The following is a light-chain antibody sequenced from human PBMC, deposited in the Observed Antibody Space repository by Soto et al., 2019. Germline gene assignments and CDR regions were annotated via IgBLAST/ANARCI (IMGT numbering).Light chain of an antibody. CDR1: NSDIGGYNY. V-gene: IGLV2-14*01. J-gene: IGLJ3*02. Sequence: QSALTQPASVSGSPGQSITISCTGTNSDIGGYNYVSWYQQYPGKAPKLIIFEVSHRPSGVSNRFSGSKSGNTASLTISGLQAEDEADYYSRTYTITSPRVFGGRTKLTVL. CDR3: RTYTITSPRV. CDR2: EVS.